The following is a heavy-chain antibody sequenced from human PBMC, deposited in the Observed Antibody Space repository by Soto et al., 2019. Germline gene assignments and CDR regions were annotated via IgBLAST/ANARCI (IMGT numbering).Heavy chain of an antibody. Sequence: PGGSLRLSCAASGVTFDDYTMHWVRQAPGKGLEWVSLISWDGGSTYYADSVKGRFTISRDNSKNSLYLQMNSLRTEDTALYYCASGITVAGTYYYYGMDVWGQGTTVTVSS. CDR3: ASGITVAGTYYYYGMDV. J-gene: IGHJ6*02. V-gene: IGHV3-43*01. CDR1: GVTFDDYT. D-gene: IGHD6-19*01. CDR2: ISWDGGST.